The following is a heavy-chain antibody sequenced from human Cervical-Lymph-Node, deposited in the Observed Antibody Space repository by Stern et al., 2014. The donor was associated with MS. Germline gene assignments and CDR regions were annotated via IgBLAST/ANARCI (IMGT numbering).Heavy chain of an antibody. D-gene: IGHD5-24*01. CDR1: GFTFSRHA. CDR2: ISHDGTNS. CDR3: ARDFGYTFIRGLENARYGMDV. Sequence: VQLVESGGGVVQPGGSLRLSCAASGFTFSRHAMHWVRQAPGKGLEWVAVISHDGTNSYYADSVKGRFTISRDNSKNTLYLQMNSLRVEDTALFYCARDFGYTFIRGLENARYGMDVWGQGTTVTVSS. V-gene: IGHV3-30-3*01. J-gene: IGHJ6*02.